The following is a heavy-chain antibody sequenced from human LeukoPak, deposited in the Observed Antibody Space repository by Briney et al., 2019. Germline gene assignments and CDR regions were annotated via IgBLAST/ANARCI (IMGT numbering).Heavy chain of an antibody. CDR1: GGSISSSSYY. CDR2: IYYSGST. J-gene: IGHJ4*02. Sequence: SETLSLTCTVSGGSISSSSYYWGWIRQPPGEGLEWIGSIYYSGSTYYSPSLKSRVTISVDTSKKQFSLKLSSVTAADTAVYYCARHGPTVTTPFDYWGQGSLVTVSS. CDR3: ARHGPTVTTPFDY. D-gene: IGHD4-17*01. V-gene: IGHV4-39*01.